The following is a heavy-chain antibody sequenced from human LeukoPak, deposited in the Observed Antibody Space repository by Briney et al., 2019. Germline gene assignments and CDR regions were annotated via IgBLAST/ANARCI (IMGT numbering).Heavy chain of an antibody. J-gene: IGHJ3*02. V-gene: IGHV4-59*01. D-gene: IGHD6-19*01. CDR1: GGSISSYY. Sequence: PSETLSLTCTVSGGSISSYYWSWIRQPPGKGLEWIGYIYYSGSTNYNPSLKSRATISVDTSKNQFSLKLSSVTAADTAVYYCARGVSSGWYRLDIWGQGTMVTVSS. CDR2: IYYSGST. CDR3: ARGVSSGWYRLDI.